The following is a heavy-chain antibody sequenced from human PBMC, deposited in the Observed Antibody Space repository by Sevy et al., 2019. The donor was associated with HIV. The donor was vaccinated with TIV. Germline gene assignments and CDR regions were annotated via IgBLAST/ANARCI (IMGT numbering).Heavy chain of an antibody. J-gene: IGHJ4*02. V-gene: IGHV4-34*01. CDR2: INHSGST. CDR3: ASASGAIFDVVVPAAREGYYFDY. CDR1: GGSFSGYY. Sequence: SETLSLTCAVYGGSFSGYYWSWIRQPPGKGLEWIGEINHSGSTNYNPSLKSRVTISVDTSKNQFSLKLSSVTAADTAVYYCASASGAIFDVVVPAAREGYYFDYWGQGTLVTVSS. D-gene: IGHD2-2*01.